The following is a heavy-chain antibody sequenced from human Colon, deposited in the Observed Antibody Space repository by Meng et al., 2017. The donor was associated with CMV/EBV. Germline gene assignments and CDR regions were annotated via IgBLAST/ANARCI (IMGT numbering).Heavy chain of an antibody. D-gene: IGHD6-19*01. CDR2: IIPILGIA. CDR3: ASGNLHIAVAAAGMDV. CDR1: GPFSSYA. V-gene: IGHV1-69*10. Sequence: GPFSSYAISWVRQAPGQGLEWMGGIIPILGIANYAQKFQGRVTIAADKSTSTAYMELSSLRSEDTAVYYCASGNLHIAVAAAGMDVWGQGTTVTVSS. J-gene: IGHJ6*02.